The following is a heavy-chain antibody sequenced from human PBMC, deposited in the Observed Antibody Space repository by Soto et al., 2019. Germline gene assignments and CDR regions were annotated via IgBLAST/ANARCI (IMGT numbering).Heavy chain of an antibody. D-gene: IGHD1-26*01. CDR1: GFSLPTDRVG. V-gene: IGHV2-5*02. CDR2: IYWDDTK. CDR3: AHAYGGRSLY. Sequence: QITLKESGPTLVKPTQTLTLTCTFSGFSLPTDRVGVGWSRQPPGKALEWLAVIYWDDTKTYRPSLKSRLTITKDNSKNQVALTMTDMDPVDTATYYCAHAYGGRSLYWGQGTLVTVSS. J-gene: IGHJ4*02.